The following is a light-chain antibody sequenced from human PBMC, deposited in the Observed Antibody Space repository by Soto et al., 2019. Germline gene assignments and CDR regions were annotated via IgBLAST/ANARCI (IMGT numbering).Light chain of an antibody. V-gene: IGKV1-8*01. CDR1: QGISSF. CDR3: LQYYTYTRV. J-gene: IGKJ3*01. Sequence: AIRLTKSPSSLSPSKGHSVTITCRATQGISSFLAWYQQKPGKPPNLLIYGASHLKRGDPTRFSGSGSGTYFPLSISSLHSEDFATYDFLQYYTYTRVFGPATKVDI. CDR2: GAS.